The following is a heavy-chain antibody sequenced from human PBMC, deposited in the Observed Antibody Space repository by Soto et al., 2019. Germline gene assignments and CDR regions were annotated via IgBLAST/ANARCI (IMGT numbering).Heavy chain of an antibody. CDR3: AHRRRRASCGGGNCDHFDS. D-gene: IGHD2-15*01. CDR1: GFSISADGVG. J-gene: IGHJ4*02. Sequence: QITLKESGPTLVKPTQTLTLTCSCSGFSISADGVGVGWIRQPPGKALEWLAILYWDDDKRYSPSLKSRLTITKDTSTNQVVLIMTNVDPVDTGTYFCAHRRRRASCGGGNCDHFDSWGQGTLVTVSS. V-gene: IGHV2-5*02. CDR2: LYWDDDK.